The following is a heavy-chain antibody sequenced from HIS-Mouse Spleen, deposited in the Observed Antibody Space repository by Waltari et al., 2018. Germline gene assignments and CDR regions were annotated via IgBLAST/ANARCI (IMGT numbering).Heavy chain of an antibody. CDR2: IYYSGST. Sequence: QLQLQESGPGLVKPSETLSLTCTVSGGSISSSSYYWGWIRQPPGKGLEWIGSIYYSGSTYYTPSLTSRVTISVDTSKNQFSRKLSSVTAADTAVYYCAREIPYSSSWYDWYFDLWGRGTLVTVSS. CDR3: AREIPYSSSWYDWYFDL. V-gene: IGHV4-39*07. CDR1: GGSISSSSYY. J-gene: IGHJ2*01. D-gene: IGHD6-13*01.